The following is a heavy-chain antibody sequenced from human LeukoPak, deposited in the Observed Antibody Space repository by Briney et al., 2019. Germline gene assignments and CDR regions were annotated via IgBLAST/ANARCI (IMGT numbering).Heavy chain of an antibody. CDR2: IYHSGST. V-gene: IGHV4-39*01. D-gene: IGHD6-6*01. Sequence: SETLSLTCTVSGGSISSSSYYWGWIRQPPGKRLEWIGSIYHSGSTYYNPSLKSRVTISVDTSKNQFSLKLSSVTAADTAVYYCASSIAARPDYWGQGTLVTVSS. J-gene: IGHJ4*02. CDR3: ASSIAARPDY. CDR1: GGSISSSSYY.